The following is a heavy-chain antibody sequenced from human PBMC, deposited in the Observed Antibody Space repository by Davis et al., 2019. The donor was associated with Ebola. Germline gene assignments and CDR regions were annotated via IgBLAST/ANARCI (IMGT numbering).Heavy chain of an antibody. Sequence: GESLKISCAASGFTFSSYGMHWVRQASGKGLEWVGRIRSKANSYATAYAASVKGRFTISRDDSKNTAYLQMNSLKTEDTAVYYCTITTASIDYWGQGTLVTVSS. D-gene: IGHD3-22*01. CDR3: TITTASIDY. J-gene: IGHJ4*02. CDR1: GFTFSSYG. V-gene: IGHV3-73*01. CDR2: IRSKANSYAT.